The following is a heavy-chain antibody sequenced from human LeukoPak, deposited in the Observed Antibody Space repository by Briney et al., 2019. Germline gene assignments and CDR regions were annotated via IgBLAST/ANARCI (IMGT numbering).Heavy chain of an antibody. V-gene: IGHV3-53*01. Sequence: PGRSLRLSCAASGFAVSSSYMSWVRQAPGRGLEWVSVIHSDGSTYYADSVKGRFTISRDNSKNTLYLQMNSLRAEDTAMYYCARDPHGYGSAWGQGTLVTVSS. CDR1: GFAVSSSY. J-gene: IGHJ1*01. CDR3: ARDPHGYGSA. D-gene: IGHD3-10*01. CDR2: IHSDGST.